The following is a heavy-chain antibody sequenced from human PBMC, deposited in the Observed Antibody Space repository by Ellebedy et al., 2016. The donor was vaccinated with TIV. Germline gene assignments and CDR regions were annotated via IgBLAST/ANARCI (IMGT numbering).Heavy chain of an antibody. CDR1: GFSFSNYW. CDR3: ARDPAGRTWGAFDL. CDR2: INQDGSEE. D-gene: IGHD1-1*01. Sequence: PGGSLRLSCVASGFSFSNYWMTWVRQAPGKGLEWVANINQDGSEEQYMDSVKGRFTISRDNAKNSLYLQMSSLRAEDTAVYYCARDPAGRTWGAFDLWGQGTMATVSS. J-gene: IGHJ3*01. V-gene: IGHV3-7*03.